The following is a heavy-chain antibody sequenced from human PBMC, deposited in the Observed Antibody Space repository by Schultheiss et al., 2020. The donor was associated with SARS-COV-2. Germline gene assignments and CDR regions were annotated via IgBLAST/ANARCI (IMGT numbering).Heavy chain of an antibody. D-gene: IGHD1-7*01. CDR1: GFTFSSYW. CDR2: ISSSSSTI. Sequence: GGSLRLSCAASGFTFSSYWMSWVRQAPGKGLEWVSYISSSSSTIYYADSVKGRFTISRDNAKNSLYLQMNSLRAEDTAVYYCASGITGTHYYYYGMDVWGQGTTFTVSS. CDR3: ASGITGTHYYYYGMDV. J-gene: IGHJ6*02. V-gene: IGHV3-48*04.